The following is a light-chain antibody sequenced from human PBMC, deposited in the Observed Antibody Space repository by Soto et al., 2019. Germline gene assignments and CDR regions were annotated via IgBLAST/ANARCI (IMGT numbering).Light chain of an antibody. CDR1: QSVSSSY. Sequence: EIVLTQSPGTLSLSPGERATLSCRASQSVSSSYLAWYQQKPGQAPKVLIYRASSRASGIPDRFSGSGSGTNFTLTISRLGPADSAVYYCQQYGSSPLTFGGGTKVDIK. V-gene: IGKV3-20*01. CDR2: RAS. J-gene: IGKJ4*01. CDR3: QQYGSSPLT.